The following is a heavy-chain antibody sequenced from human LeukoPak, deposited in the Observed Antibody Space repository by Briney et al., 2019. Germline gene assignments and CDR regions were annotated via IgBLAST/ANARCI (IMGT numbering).Heavy chain of an antibody. Sequence: SETLSLTCTVSGGSISSYYWSWIRQPPGKGLEWIGYIYYSGSTNYNPSLKSRVTISVDTSKNQFSLKLSSVTAADTAVYYCAASPGIFWSPDSARKKNWFDPWGQGTLVTVSS. V-gene: IGHV4-59*08. CDR3: AASPGIFWSPDSARKKNWFDP. J-gene: IGHJ5*02. CDR1: GGSISSYY. D-gene: IGHD2-15*01. CDR2: IYYSGST.